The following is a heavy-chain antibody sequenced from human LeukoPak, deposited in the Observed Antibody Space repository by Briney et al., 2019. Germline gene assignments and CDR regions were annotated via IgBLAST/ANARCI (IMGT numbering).Heavy chain of an antibody. D-gene: IGHD1-26*01. Sequence: PGGSLRLSCAASGFTFNDYAMNWVRQAPGKGLEWVSGISWNSGSIGYADSVKGRFTISRDKAKNSLYLQMNSLRAEDMALYYRAKGVGAITEDAFDIWGQGTMVPVSS. J-gene: IGHJ3*02. V-gene: IGHV3-9*03. CDR2: ISWNSGSI. CDR1: GFTFNDYA. CDR3: AKGVGAITEDAFDI.